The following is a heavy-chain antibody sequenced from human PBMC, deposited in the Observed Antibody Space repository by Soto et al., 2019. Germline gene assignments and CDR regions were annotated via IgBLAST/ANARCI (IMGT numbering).Heavy chain of an antibody. D-gene: IGHD5-12*01. CDR3: XRDLRDGYKNVHYGMDV. V-gene: IGHV3-48*02. CDR1: GFTFSSYG. CDR2: ISSSSSTI. J-gene: IGHJ6*02. Sequence: GGSLRLSCAASGFTFSSYGMNWVRQAPGKGLEWVSYISSSSSTIYYADSVKGRFTISRDNAKNSLYLQMYSLRDEDTAVYYCXRDLRDGYKNVHYGMDVWGQGTTVTVSS.